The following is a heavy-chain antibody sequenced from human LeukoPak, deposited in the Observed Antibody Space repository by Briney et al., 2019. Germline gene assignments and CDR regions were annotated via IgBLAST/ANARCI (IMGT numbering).Heavy chain of an antibody. CDR2: IYYSGST. CDR1: GGSISSRSHY. Sequence: SETLSLTCTVSGGSISSRSHYWGWIRQPPGKGLEWIGSIYYSGSTYYNPSLRGRVTISLDTSKNQFSLNLSSVTAADTAVYCCARTSPTYAADNWGQGTLVTVSS. CDR3: ARTSPTYAADN. V-gene: IGHV4-39*01. J-gene: IGHJ4*02. D-gene: IGHD2-2*01.